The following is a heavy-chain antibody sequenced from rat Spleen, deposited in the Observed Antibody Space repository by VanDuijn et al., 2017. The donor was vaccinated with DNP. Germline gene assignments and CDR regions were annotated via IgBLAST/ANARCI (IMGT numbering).Heavy chain of an antibody. D-gene: IGHD1-1*01. CDR1: GFTFSDYY. CDR3: ARPHYYSSGGFAY. CDR2: ISYDGGHI. V-gene: IGHV5-22*01. J-gene: IGHJ3*01. Sequence: EVQLVESGGDLVQPGRSLKLSCTASGFTFSDYYMAWVRQAPTKGLEWVAFISYDGGHIAYGDSVKGRFTISRDNAKSTLYLQMNGLTSEDMATYYCARPHYYSSGGFAYWGQGTLVTVSS.